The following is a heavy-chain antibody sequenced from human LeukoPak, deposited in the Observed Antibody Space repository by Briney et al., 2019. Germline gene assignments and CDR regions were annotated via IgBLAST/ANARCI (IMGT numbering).Heavy chain of an antibody. Sequence: GGSLRLSCAASGFIFRSYGMNWVRQAPGKGLEWVSGIYTNGRDTRYADSVKGRFTISRDNSKNTLYLQMHSLRVEDTAVYYCAHLVWEYVGGLDVWGQGTTVTVSS. V-gene: IGHV3-23*05. CDR3: AHLVWEYVGGLDV. CDR1: GFIFRSYG. CDR2: IYTNGRDT. J-gene: IGHJ6*02. D-gene: IGHD3/OR15-3a*01.